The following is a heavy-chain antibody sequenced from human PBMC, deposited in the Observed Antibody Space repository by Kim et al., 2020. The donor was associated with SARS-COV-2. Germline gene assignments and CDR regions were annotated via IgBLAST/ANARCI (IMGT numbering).Heavy chain of an antibody. D-gene: IGHD6-13*01. CDR3: AKDFSYSST. Sequence: GSIGYADSVKGRFAISRDNAKNSLYLQMNSLRAEDTALYYCAKDFSYSSTWVQGTLVTVSS. J-gene: IGHJ4*02. CDR2: GSI. V-gene: IGHV3-9*01.